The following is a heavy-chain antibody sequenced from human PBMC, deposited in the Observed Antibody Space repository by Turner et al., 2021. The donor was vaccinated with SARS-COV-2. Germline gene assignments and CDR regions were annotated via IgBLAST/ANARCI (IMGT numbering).Heavy chain of an antibody. CDR2: INYNGDYT. D-gene: IGHD6-19*01. V-gene: IGHV3-23*01. CDR3: AGWLAPTNDAFEI. CDR1: GFLFANFD. J-gene: IGHJ3*02. Sequence: EVQLLESGGGLVQPGGSLRLPCPPPGFLFANFDMSWVRQVPGKGLEYVSSINYNGDYTFYADSVKGRFSISRDNSDNTLYLQMNSLRADDSAKYYCAGWLAPTNDAFEIWGQGTMVTVSS.